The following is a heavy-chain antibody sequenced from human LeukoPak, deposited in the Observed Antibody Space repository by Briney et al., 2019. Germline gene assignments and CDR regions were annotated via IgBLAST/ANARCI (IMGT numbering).Heavy chain of an antibody. J-gene: IGHJ4*02. CDR1: GDSVSNYY. Sequence: SETLSLTCSVSGDSVSNYYWSWIRQPPGKGLEWIGYTYYSGSTNYNPSLKSRVTISVDTSKNQFSLKLTSVTAADTAVYYCARVDHIYGREYYFDYWGQGTLVTVSS. CDR3: ARVDHIYGREYYFDY. V-gene: IGHV4-59*08. D-gene: IGHD5-18*01. CDR2: TYYSGST.